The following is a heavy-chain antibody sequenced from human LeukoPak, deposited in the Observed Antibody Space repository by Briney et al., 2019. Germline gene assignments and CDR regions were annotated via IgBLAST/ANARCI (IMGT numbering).Heavy chain of an antibody. CDR3: ARDDNSGYSDDAFDI. CDR1: GASINNYY. J-gene: IGHJ3*02. CDR2: IHTSAST. Sequence: SETLSLTCSDSGASINNYYWSCLRQPAGKGLEWIGRIHTSASTEYNPSLQSRVTMSVDPSKNQFSLKLTSVTAADTAVYFCARDDNSGYSDDAFDIWGQGTLVTVSS. V-gene: IGHV4-4*07. D-gene: IGHD5-12*01.